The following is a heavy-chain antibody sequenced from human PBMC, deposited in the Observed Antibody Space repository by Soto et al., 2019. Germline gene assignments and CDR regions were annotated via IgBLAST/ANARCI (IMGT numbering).Heavy chain of an antibody. CDR3: ARGGLYGSGSYDY. Sequence: QVQLQQWGAGLLKPSETLCLTCAVYGGSFSGYYWSWIRQPPGKGLEWIGEINHSGSTNYNPSLKSRVTISVDTSKNQFSLKLSSVTAADTAVYYCARGGLYGSGSYDYWGQGTLVTVSS. J-gene: IGHJ4*02. V-gene: IGHV4-34*01. D-gene: IGHD3-10*01. CDR2: INHSGST. CDR1: GGSFSGYY.